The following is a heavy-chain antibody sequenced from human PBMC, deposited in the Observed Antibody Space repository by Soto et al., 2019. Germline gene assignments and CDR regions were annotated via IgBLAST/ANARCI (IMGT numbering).Heavy chain of an antibody. J-gene: IGHJ4*02. CDR1: GFTCSSYA. D-gene: IGHD3-3*01. V-gene: IGHV3-23*01. CDR2: ISGSGSST. CDR3: ATSYYDFWSVSYTGRYFDY. Sequence: GGSLRLSCAASGFTCSSYAMSWVRQAQGKGLEWVSAISGSGSSTFYADSVKGRFTISRDNSKNTLYLQMNSLRAGDTAVYYCATSYYDFWSVSYTGRYFDYWGQGTLVTVSS.